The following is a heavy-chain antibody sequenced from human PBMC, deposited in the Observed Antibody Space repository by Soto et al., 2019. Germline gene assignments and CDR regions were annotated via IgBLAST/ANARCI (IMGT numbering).Heavy chain of an antibody. V-gene: IGHV3-74*01. CDR2: INSDGSST. D-gene: IGHD6-25*01. J-gene: IGHJ6*02. CDR3: ARTANEDGMDV. Sequence: GGSLRLSCAASGFTFSSYWMHWVRQAPGKGLVWVSRINSDGSSTSYADSVKGRFTISRDNAKNTLYLQMNSLRAEDTAVYYCARTANEDGMDVWGQGTPVTVSS. CDR1: GFTFSSYW.